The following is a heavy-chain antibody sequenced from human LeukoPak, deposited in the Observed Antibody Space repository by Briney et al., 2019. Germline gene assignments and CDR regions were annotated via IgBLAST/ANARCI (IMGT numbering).Heavy chain of an antibody. D-gene: IGHD5-18*01. Sequence: PGGSLRLSCAASGFTFSSYDMHWVRQATGKGLEWVSAIGTAGDTYYPGSVKGRFTISRENAKNSLYLQMNSLRAGDTAVYYCARVTNSYGFPWYFDLWGRGTLVTVSS. CDR3: ARVTNSYGFPWYFDL. V-gene: IGHV3-13*01. CDR1: GFTFSSYD. CDR2: IGTAGDT. J-gene: IGHJ2*01.